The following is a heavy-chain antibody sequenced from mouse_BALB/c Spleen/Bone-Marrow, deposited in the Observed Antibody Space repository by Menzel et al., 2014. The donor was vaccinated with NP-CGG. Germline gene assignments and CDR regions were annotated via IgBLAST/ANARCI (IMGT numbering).Heavy chain of an antibody. Sequence: DVMLVESGGGLVQPGGSLKLSCAASGFDFSRYWMSWVRQAPGKGLQWIEEINPESNTINYTPSLKDKFIISRDNAKNTLYLQMSKVRSEDTALYCCARLGYYGWFAYWGQGTLVTVSA. D-gene: IGHD2-3*01. CDR2: INPESNTI. V-gene: IGHV4-1*02. J-gene: IGHJ3*01. CDR1: GFDFSRYW. CDR3: ARLGYYGWFAY.